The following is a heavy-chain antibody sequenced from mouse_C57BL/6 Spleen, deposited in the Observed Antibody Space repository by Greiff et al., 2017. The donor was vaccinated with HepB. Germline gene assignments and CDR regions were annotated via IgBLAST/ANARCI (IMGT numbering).Heavy chain of an antibody. CDR2: ISYDGSN. CDR3: ARDPSYDYAGSGFAY. CDR1: GYSITSGYY. J-gene: IGHJ3*01. Sequence: EVHLVESGPGLVKPSQSLSLTCSVTGYSITSGYYWNWIRQFPGNKLEWMGYISYDGSNNYNPSLKNRISITRDTSKNQFFLKLNSVTTEDTATYYCARDPSYDYAGSGFAYWGQGTLVTVSA. D-gene: IGHD2-4*01. V-gene: IGHV3-6*01.